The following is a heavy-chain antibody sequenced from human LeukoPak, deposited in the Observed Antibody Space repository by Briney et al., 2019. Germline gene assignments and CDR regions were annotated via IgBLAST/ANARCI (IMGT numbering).Heavy chain of an antibody. CDR2: ISAYNGYT. Sequence: GASVKVSCKASGYTFTNYGVSWVRQAPGQGLEWMGWISAYNGYTNYAQKFQFRVTMTTDTSTSTAYMELRSLTSDDTAVYYCARHVIAVAHFDYWGQGTLVTVSS. CDR1: GYTFTNYG. D-gene: IGHD6-19*01. V-gene: IGHV1-18*01. CDR3: ARHVIAVAHFDY. J-gene: IGHJ4*02.